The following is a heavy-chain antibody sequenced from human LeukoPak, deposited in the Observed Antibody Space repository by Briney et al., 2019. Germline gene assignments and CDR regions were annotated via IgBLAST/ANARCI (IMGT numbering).Heavy chain of an antibody. CDR2: ISAYSGKT. J-gene: IGHJ4*02. D-gene: IGHD1-20*01. V-gene: IGHV1-18*01. Sequence: ASVNVSCTGSGYTFCNYAINWVRQAPGQGLEWMGWISAYSGKTKYAQKSPGRVTLTTDTSTSTAYMELRSLTSDDTAVYYCARSGDNWNAYFDYWGQGTRVTVSS. CDR1: GYTFCNYA. CDR3: ARSGDNWNAYFDY.